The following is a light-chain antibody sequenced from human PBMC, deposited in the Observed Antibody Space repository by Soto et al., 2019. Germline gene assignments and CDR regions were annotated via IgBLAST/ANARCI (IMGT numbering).Light chain of an antibody. CDR2: EVT. J-gene: IGLJ1*01. CDR3: SSYTTSSTRV. CDR1: SSDVGIYNY. Sequence: QSVLTQPASVSGSPGQSIAISCTGSSSDVGIYNYVSWYQQHPGKVPKLIIYEVTNRPSGVSNRFSGSKSGNTASLPISGLQAEDEADYYCSSYTTSSTRVFGTGTKVIVL. V-gene: IGLV2-14*01.